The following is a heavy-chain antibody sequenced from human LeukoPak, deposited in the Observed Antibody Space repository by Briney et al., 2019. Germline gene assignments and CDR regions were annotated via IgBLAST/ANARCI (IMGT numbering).Heavy chain of an antibody. J-gene: IGHJ4*02. CDR1: GFTFSNYW. Sequence: GGSLRLSCAASGFTFSNYWMSWVRQAPGQGLDWVSAISDSGVTAYYADSVKGRFTISRDNSKSTLYLQMNSLRAEDTAVYYCANLNAPYWGNFDYWGQGTLVTVSS. V-gene: IGHV3-23*01. CDR2: ISDSGVTA. D-gene: IGHD7-27*01. CDR3: ANLNAPYWGNFDY.